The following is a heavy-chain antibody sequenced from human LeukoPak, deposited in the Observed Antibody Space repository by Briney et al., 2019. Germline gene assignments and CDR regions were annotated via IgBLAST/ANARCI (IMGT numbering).Heavy chain of an antibody. D-gene: IGHD3-10*01. CDR3: ARVTLVRGTQY. J-gene: IGHJ4*02. CDR2: INPNSGGT. V-gene: IGHV1-2*02. Sequence: ASVKVSCEASGYTFTGYYMHWVRQAPGQGLEWMGWINPNSGGTNYAQKFQGRVTMTRDTSISTAYLELSRLTSDDTAMYYCARVTLVRGTQYWGQGTLVTVSP. CDR1: GYTFTGYY.